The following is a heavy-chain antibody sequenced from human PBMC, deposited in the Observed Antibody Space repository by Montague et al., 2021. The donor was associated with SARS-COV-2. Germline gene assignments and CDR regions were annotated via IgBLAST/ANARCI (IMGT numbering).Heavy chain of an antibody. CDR3: ARVISAVAGANFYFDY. D-gene: IGHD4/OR15-4a*01. V-gene: IGHV4-38-2*02. CDR2: SDHSGIT. CDR1: GGSISSGSY. Sequence: SEALSLTCTVSGGSISSGSYWGWIRQPPGKGLEWIGTSDHSGITYYSPSLKSQVTISLDTSKNQFSLNLDSVTASDTAIYYCARVISAVAGANFYFDYWGQGTLVTVSS. J-gene: IGHJ4*02.